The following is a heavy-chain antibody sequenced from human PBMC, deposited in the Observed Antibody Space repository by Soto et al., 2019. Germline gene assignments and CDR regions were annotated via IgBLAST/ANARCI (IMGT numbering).Heavy chain of an antibody. Sequence: KNSRHGSGYSIARYSLTGVSQNPGKGLEWMGRIDPSDSQTYYSPSFRGHVTISATKSITTVFLQWSSLRASDTAMYYCARQIYDSDTGPNCQYYFDSWGQRTPVTVPS. CDR2: IDPSDSQT. J-gene: IGHJ4*02. CDR1: GYSIARYS. CDR3: ARQIYDSDTGPNCQYYFDS. D-gene: IGHD3-22*01. V-gene: IGHV5-10-1*01.